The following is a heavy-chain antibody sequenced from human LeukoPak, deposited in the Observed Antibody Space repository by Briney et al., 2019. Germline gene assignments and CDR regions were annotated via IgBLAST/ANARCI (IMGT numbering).Heavy chain of an antibody. V-gene: IGHV3-30-3*01. J-gene: IGHJ6*02. CDR3: ARDRVVVVPAAVYYYGTDV. Sequence: GGSLRLSCAASGFTFSSYAMHWVRQAPGKGLEWVAVISYDGSNKYYADSVKGRFTISRDNSKNTLYLQMNSLRAEDTAVYYCARDRVVVVPAAVYYYGTDVWGQGTTVTVSS. D-gene: IGHD2-2*01. CDR2: ISYDGSNK. CDR1: GFTFSSYA.